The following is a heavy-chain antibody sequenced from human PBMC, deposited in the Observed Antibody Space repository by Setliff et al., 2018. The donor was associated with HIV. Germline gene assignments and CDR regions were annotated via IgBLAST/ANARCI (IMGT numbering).Heavy chain of an antibody. J-gene: IGHJ4*02. V-gene: IGHV3-33*06. Sequence: GSLRLSCATSGFTFTNHAMHWVRQAPGKGLEWVAVIWFDGSRKYYGDSVKGRFTISRDTSNNTLYLQMNSLRAEDTAVYYCAKDGLAGYFESWGLGTLVTVSS. D-gene: IGHD1-1*01. CDR1: GFTFTNHA. CDR3: AKDGLAGYFES. CDR2: IWFDGSRK.